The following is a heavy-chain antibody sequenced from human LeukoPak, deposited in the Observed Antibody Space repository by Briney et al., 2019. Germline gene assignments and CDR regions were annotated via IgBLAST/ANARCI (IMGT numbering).Heavy chain of an antibody. Sequence: VGSLRLSCAASGFTFSSYSMNWVRQAPGKGLEWVSSISSSSSYIYYADSLKGRFTISRDNAKNSLYLQMNSLRAEDTAVYYCARPYRWRSGSYVTHAFDIWGQGTMVTVSS. D-gene: IGHD1-26*01. V-gene: IGHV3-21*01. CDR2: ISSSSSYI. CDR1: GFTFSSYS. CDR3: ARPYRWRSGSYVTHAFDI. J-gene: IGHJ3*02.